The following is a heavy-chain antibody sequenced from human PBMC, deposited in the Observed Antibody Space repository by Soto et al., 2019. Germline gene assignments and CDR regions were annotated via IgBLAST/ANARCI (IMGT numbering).Heavy chain of an antibody. Sequence: QVQLVESGGGVVQPGRSLRLSCAASGFTFSSYGMHWVRQAPGKGLEWVAVIWYDGSNKYYADSVKGRFTISRDNSKNTLYLQMNSLRAADTAVYYCARDSDAFDIWGQGTMVTVSS. V-gene: IGHV3-33*01. CDR2: IWYDGSNK. J-gene: IGHJ3*02. CDR3: ARDSDAFDI. CDR1: GFTFSSYG.